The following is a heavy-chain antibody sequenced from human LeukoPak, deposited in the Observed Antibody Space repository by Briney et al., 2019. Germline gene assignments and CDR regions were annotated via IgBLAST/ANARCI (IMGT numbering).Heavy chain of an antibody. V-gene: IGHV3-48*03. J-gene: IGHJ4*02. D-gene: IGHD6-19*01. CDR2: ISSSGSTI. CDR3: AKDRGGSGWYNSGY. CDR1: GFTFSSYE. Sequence: GGSLRLSCAASGFTFSSYEMNWVRQAPGKGLEWVSYISSSGSTIYYADSVKGRFTISRDNAKNSLYLQMNSLRAEDTAVYYCAKDRGGSGWYNSGYWGQGTLVTVSS.